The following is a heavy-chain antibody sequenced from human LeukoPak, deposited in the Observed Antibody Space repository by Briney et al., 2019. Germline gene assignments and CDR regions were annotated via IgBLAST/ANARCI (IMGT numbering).Heavy chain of an antibody. V-gene: IGHV4-39*01. CDR2: IYYGGST. Sequence: SETLSLTCTVSSGSISSGTYYWAWIRQPPGKGLEWIGSIYYGGSTSYNPSIKSRLTISVDTSKNQFSLRMTSVTASDTAVYYCARRGQQPTLDYWGQGTLVTVSS. J-gene: IGHJ4*02. CDR1: SGSISSGTYY. CDR3: ARRGQQPTLDY. D-gene: IGHD6-13*01.